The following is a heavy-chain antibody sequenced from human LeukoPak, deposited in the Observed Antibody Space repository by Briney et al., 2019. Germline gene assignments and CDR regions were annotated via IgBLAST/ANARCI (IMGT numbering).Heavy chain of an antibody. CDR3: ARGGGGYSYGTDY. V-gene: IGHV4-4*02. J-gene: IGHJ4*02. D-gene: IGHD5-18*01. CDR1: GGSISSSNW. Sequence: PSETLSLTCAVSGGSISSSNWWSWVRQPPGKGLEWIGEIYHSGSTNYNPSLKSRVTISVDKSKNQFSLNLSSVTAADTAVYYCARGGGGYSYGTDYWGQGTLVTVSS. CDR2: IYHSGST.